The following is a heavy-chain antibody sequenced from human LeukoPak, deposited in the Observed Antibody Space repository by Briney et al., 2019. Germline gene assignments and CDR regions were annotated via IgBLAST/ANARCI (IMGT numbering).Heavy chain of an antibody. V-gene: IGHV3-53*01. CDR1: GFTFSSYW. CDR2: IYSGGST. J-gene: IGHJ6*02. CDR3: ARDRHYGMDV. Sequence: PGGSLRLSCAASGFTFSSYWMSWVRQAPGKGLEWVSVIYSGGSTYYADSVKGRFTISRDNSKNTLYLQMNSLRAEDTAVYYCARDRHYGMDVWGQGTTVTVSS.